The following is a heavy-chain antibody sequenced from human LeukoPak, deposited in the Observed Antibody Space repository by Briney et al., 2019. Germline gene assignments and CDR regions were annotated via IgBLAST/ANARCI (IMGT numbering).Heavy chain of an antibody. J-gene: IGHJ4*02. CDR3: ARVRRTGSSFVDY. CDR1: GYSSSSDW. D-gene: IGHD6-6*01. V-gene: IGHV5-51*01. Sequence: GESLKISCKGSGYSSSSDWISWVRQMPGKGLEWMGNIYPGDSDTIYSPSFQGQVTISADKYICTASLQWSSLKASDNAMYYWARVRRTGSSFVDYWGQGTLVTVSS. CDR2: IYPGDSDT.